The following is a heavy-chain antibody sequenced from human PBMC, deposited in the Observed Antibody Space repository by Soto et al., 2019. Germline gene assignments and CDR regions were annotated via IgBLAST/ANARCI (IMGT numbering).Heavy chain of an antibody. CDR1: GFTFSSYS. J-gene: IGHJ4*02. Sequence: GGSVRLSCAASGFTFSSYSMNWVRQAPGKGLEWVSSISSSSSYIYYADSVKGRFTISRDNAKNSLYLQMNSLRAEDTAVYYCARGGPTYSSSAFGAYWGQVTLVTVS. CDR3: ARGGPTYSSSAFGAY. D-gene: IGHD6-6*01. CDR2: ISSSSSYI. V-gene: IGHV3-21*01.